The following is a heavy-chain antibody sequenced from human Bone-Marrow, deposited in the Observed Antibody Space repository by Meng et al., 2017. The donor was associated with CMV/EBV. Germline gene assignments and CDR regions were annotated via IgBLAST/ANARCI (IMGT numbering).Heavy chain of an antibody. CDR3: ARDLIVVVPAAIPRYYYYGMDV. Sequence: SETLSLTCTVSGGSISSYYWSWIRQPAGKGLEWIGRIYTSGSTNYNPSLKSRVTMSVDTSKNQFSLKLSSVTAADTAVYYCARDLIVVVPAAIPRYYYYGMDVWGQGTTVTVSS. CDR2: IYTSGST. V-gene: IGHV4-4*07. D-gene: IGHD2-2*02. CDR1: GGSISSYY. J-gene: IGHJ6*02.